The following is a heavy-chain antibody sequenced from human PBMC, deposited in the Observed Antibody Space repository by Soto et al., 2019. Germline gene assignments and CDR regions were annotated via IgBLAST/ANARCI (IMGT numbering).Heavy chain of an antibody. D-gene: IGHD2-2*01. CDR2: LNGNGGHT. Sequence: EEQLLESGGDLVRPGGSLKLSCEGSGFSFEKHAMSWVRQAPGKGLEWVAGLNGNGGHTYYAASVRGRFTISRDNSKKTALLQMIGLRTDDTGAYYCSGLPTPVVAAALILATWGQGTRVTVSS. CDR1: GFSFEKHA. J-gene: IGHJ5*02. V-gene: IGHV3-23*01. CDR3: SGLPTPVVAAALILAT.